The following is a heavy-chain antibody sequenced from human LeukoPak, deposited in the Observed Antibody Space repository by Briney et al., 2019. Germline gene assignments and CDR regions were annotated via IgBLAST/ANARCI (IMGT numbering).Heavy chain of an antibody. CDR2: INHSGST. CDR1: GGSFSGYY. Sequence: SETLSLTCAVYGGSFSGYYWSWIRQPPGKGLEWIGEINHSGSTNYNPSLKSRVTISVDTSKNQFSLKLSSVTAADTAIYYCARGIAARPFFDFWGQGTLVTVSS. CDR3: ARGIAARPFFDF. D-gene: IGHD6-6*01. V-gene: IGHV4-34*01. J-gene: IGHJ4*02.